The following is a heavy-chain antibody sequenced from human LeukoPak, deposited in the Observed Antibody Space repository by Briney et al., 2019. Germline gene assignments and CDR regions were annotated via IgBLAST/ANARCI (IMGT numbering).Heavy chain of an antibody. CDR2: IYSGGTT. CDR1: GFTVSSNY. V-gene: IGHV3-53*01. J-gene: IGHJ4*02. D-gene: IGHD4-17*01. Sequence: GGSLRLSCPASGFTVSSNYMSWVRQAPGKGLEWVSVIYSGGTTYYADSVKGRFTISRDNSKNTLYLQMNSLRAEDTAVYYCARARDYGDYEYWGQGTLVTVSS. CDR3: ARARDYGDYEY.